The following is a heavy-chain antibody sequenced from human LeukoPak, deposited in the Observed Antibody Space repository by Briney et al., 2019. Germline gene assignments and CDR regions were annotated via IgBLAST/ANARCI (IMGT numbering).Heavy chain of an antibody. Sequence: ASVKVSCKVSGYTLTELSMHWVRQAPGQGLEWMGWINPNSGGTNYAQKFQGRVTMTRDTSISTAYMELSRLRSDDTAVYYCAREGPTSRYCSGGSCYHDAFDIWGQGTMVTVSS. CDR2: INPNSGGT. V-gene: IGHV1-2*02. CDR1: GYTLTELS. J-gene: IGHJ3*02. D-gene: IGHD2-15*01. CDR3: AREGPTSRYCSGGSCYHDAFDI.